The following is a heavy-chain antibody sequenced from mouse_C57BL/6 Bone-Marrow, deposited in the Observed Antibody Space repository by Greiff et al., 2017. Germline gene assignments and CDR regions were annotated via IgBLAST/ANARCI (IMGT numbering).Heavy chain of an antibody. CDR1: GFTFSDYY. Sequence: EVKLVESEGGLVQPGSSMKLSCTASGFTFSDYYMAWVRQVPEKGLEWVANINYDGSSTYYLDSLKSRFIISRDNAKNILYLQMSSLKSEDTATYYCARDERDYGSSSWFAYWGQGTLVTVSA. CDR3: ARDERDYGSSSWFAY. V-gene: IGHV5-16*01. J-gene: IGHJ3*01. D-gene: IGHD1-1*01. CDR2: INYDGSST.